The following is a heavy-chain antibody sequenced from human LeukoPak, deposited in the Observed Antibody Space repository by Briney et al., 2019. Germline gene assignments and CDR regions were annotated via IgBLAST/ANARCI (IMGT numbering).Heavy chain of an antibody. J-gene: IGHJ3*02. CDR1: VYTFTSNG. D-gene: IGHD3-10*01. Sequence: ASVKVSCKASVYTFTSNGINWVRQAPGQGLEWMGWISTYNGNTNYAQRLQGRVTMTTDTSTMTAYMELRSLRSDDTAVYYCARDATSLNYYGSGSYHAGSDFDIWGPGTMVIVSS. CDR2: ISTYNGNT. V-gene: IGHV1-18*01. CDR3: ARDATSLNYYGSGSYHAGSDFDI.